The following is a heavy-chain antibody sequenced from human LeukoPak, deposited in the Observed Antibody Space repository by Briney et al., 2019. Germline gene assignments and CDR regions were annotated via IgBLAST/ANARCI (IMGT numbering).Heavy chain of an antibody. Sequence: PGGSLRLSCAASGFTVSSNYMSWVRQAPGKGLEWVSVIYSGGSTYYADSVEGRFTISRDNSKNTLYLQMNSLRAEDTAVYYCATPPTVTRNYWGQGTLVTVSS. V-gene: IGHV3-53*01. J-gene: IGHJ4*02. CDR3: ATPPTVTRNY. CDR1: GFTVSSNY. D-gene: IGHD4-17*01. CDR2: IYSGGST.